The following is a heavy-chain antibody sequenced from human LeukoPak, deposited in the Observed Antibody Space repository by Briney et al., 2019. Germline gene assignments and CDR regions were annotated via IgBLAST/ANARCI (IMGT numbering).Heavy chain of an antibody. V-gene: IGHV4-34*01. CDR1: GGSFSGYY. D-gene: IGHD3-9*01. Sequence: PSETPSLTCAVYGGSFSGYYWSWIRQPPGKGLEWIGEINHSGSTNYNPSLKSRVTISVDTSKNQFSLKLSSVTAADTAVYYCAREDYDILTGYSEDPWGQGTLVTVSS. CDR3: AREDYDILTGYSEDP. CDR2: INHSGST. J-gene: IGHJ5*02.